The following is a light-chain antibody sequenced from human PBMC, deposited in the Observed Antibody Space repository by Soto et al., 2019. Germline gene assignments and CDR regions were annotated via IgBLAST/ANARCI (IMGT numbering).Light chain of an antibody. Sequence: IQVTQSPSSLPASVGDRVTLPXRASQSISHYLNWYQQEPGXAPKXXXDAXSSLQSGGPSRFSGSGSGTDFTLTISSLQPEDFATYYCQQSYSTPQTFGQGTKVDI. J-gene: IGKJ1*01. V-gene: IGKV1-39*01. CDR2: AXS. CDR1: QSISHY. CDR3: QQSYSTPQT.